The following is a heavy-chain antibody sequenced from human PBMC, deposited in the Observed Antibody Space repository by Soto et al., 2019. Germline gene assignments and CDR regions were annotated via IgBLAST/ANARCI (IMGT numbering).Heavy chain of an antibody. J-gene: IGHJ6*02. V-gene: IGHV1-18*01. CDR2: IGAYNGNT. Sequence: QVQLVQSGAEVKKPGASVKVSCKASGYTFTSYGISWVRQAPGQGLEWMGWIGAYNGNTNYAQKLQGRVTMTTDTSTSTAYMELRSLRSDDTAVYYCARDSLRFLEWLSSEYYYYGMDVWGQGTTVTVSS. D-gene: IGHD3-3*01. CDR1: GYTFTSYG. CDR3: ARDSLRFLEWLSSEYYYYGMDV.